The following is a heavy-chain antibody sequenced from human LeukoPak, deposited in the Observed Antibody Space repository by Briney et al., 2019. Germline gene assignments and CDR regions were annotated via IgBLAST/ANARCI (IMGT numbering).Heavy chain of an antibody. V-gene: IGHV4-59*01. CDR2: IYYSEST. J-gene: IGHJ4*02. CDR3: ARGRCRNSGCRPYFDY. D-gene: IGHD2/OR15-2a*01. CDR1: GDSISNYY. Sequence: SQTLSLTCTVSGDSISNYYWSWIRQPPGKGLEWIGYIYYSESTNYNPSLKSRVTISTDTSKSQFSLNLRSVTAEDTGIYYCARGRCRNSGCRPYFDYWGQGTQVTVSS.